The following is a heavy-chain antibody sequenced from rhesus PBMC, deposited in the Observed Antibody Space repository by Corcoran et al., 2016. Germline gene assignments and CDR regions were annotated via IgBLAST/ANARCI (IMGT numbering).Heavy chain of an antibody. CDR1: GYSFTSYH. CDR3: ARGSDYCAGSGCNGGNGLDS. Sequence: QVQLVQSGAEIKQPGASVKLSCKAAGYSFTSYHIHWVRQAPGQGLEWIGLISPYNGKKAYAQKFQGRVTTNTDTSTSTGYMELSSLRSEDTAVYYCARGSDYCAGSGCNGGNGLDSWGQGVVVTVSS. CDR2: ISPYNGKK. J-gene: IGHJ6*01. D-gene: IGHD2-21*01. V-gene: IGHV1-180*01.